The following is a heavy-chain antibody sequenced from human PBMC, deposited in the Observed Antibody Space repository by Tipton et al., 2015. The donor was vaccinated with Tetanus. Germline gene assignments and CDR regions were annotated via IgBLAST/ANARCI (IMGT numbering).Heavy chain of an antibody. D-gene: IGHD4-23*01. Sequence: TLSLTCTVSGGSVSSESYYWAWIRQTPGKGLEWIGSIYYGGNTYYNPSLKSRLTMAVDTSKTQVSLKLSSVTAADTAVYYYATGRRTVGFDYWGQGALVTVSS. J-gene: IGHJ4*02. CDR2: IYYGGNT. V-gene: IGHV4-39*01. CDR3: ATGRRTVGFDY. CDR1: GGSVSSESYY.